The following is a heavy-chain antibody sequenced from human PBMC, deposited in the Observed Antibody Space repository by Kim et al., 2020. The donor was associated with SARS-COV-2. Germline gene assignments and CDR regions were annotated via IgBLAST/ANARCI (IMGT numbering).Heavy chain of an antibody. J-gene: IGHJ6*03. CDR3: ARRGRITIFGVVITDYYYMDV. CDR1: GYTFTSYY. Sequence: ASVKVSCKASGYTFTSYYMHWVRQAPGQGLEWMGIINPSGGSTSYAQKFQGRVTMTRDTSTSTVYMELSSLRSEDTAVYYCARRGRITIFGVVITDYYYMDVWGKGTTVTVSS. CDR2: INPSGGST. V-gene: IGHV1-46*01. D-gene: IGHD3-3*01.